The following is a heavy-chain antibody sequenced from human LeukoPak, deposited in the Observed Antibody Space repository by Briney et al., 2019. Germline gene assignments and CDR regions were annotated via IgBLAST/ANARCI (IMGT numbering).Heavy chain of an antibody. CDR2: IYTRGST. J-gene: IGHJ4*02. CDR3: ARGGTYGSGRNQHTTLDY. D-gene: IGHD3-10*01. Sequence: PSETLSLTCTVSGGSISNDYWSGIRQAAGKELEWIGRIYTRGSTNYNPSLKGRVTISLDKSKKQFSLNLNSVTAADTAVYNCARGGTYGSGRNQHTTLDYWGQGTLVTVSS. V-gene: IGHV4-4*07. CDR1: GGSISNDY.